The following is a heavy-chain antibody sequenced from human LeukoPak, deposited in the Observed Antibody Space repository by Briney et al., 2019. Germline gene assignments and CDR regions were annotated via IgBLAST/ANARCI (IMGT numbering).Heavy chain of an antibody. CDR1: GYTFTSYG. Sequence: GASVKVSCKASGYTFTSYGISWVRQAPGQGLEWMGWISAYNGNTNYAQKLQGRVTMTTDTSTSTAYMELRSLRSDDTAVYYCARDGEDDILTGSALLNFDYWGQGTLVTVSS. V-gene: IGHV1-18*01. CDR3: ARDGEDDILTGSALLNFDY. D-gene: IGHD3-9*01. J-gene: IGHJ4*02. CDR2: ISAYNGNT.